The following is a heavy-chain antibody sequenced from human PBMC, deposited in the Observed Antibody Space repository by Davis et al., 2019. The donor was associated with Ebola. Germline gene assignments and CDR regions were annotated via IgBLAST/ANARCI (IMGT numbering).Heavy chain of an antibody. Sequence: ASVKVSCKASGYTFTSYYMHWVRQAPGKGLEWMGGFDPEDGETIYAQKFQGRVTMTEDTSTDTAYMELSSLRSEDTAVYYCATITIFGVVNGDWFDPWGQGTLVTVSS. CDR3: ATITIFGVVNGDWFDP. D-gene: IGHD3-3*01. CDR1: GYTFTSYY. V-gene: IGHV1-24*01. J-gene: IGHJ5*02. CDR2: FDPEDGET.